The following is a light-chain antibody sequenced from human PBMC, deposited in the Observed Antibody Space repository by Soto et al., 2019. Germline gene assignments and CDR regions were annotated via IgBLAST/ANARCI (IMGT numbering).Light chain of an antibody. Sequence: DIQMTQSPSSLSASVGDIVTITCRASQSISNYLSWYQQKPGKVPNLLIYAAFSLQSGVPSRFSGSGSGTDFTLTISSLQPEDFATYYCQQSYSTPTFGQGTKVEIK. CDR1: QSISNY. J-gene: IGKJ1*01. CDR2: AAF. CDR3: QQSYSTPT. V-gene: IGKV1-39*01.